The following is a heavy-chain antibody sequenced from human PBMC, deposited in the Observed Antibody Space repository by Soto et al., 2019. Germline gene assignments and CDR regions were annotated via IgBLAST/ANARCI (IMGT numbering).Heavy chain of an antibody. V-gene: IGHV4-30-4*01. CDR3: ARGIVVVPAAIDYYGMDV. Sequence: SETLSLTCTVSGGSISSGDYYWSWIRQPPGKGLEWIGYIYYSGSTYYNPSLKSRVTISVDTSKNQFSLKLSSVTAADTAVYYCARGIVVVPAAIDYYGMDVWGQGTTLTVSS. CDR1: GGSISSGDYY. J-gene: IGHJ6*02. D-gene: IGHD2-2*01. CDR2: IYYSGST.